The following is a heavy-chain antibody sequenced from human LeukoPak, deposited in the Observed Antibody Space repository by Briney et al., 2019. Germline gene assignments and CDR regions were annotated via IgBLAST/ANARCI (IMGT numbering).Heavy chain of an antibody. D-gene: IGHD3-10*01. CDR1: GYSFTNYW. CDR3: ARHQYSYGSSLDY. Sequence: GESLKISCKGSGYSFTNYWISWVRQMPGKGLEWMGRIDPSDSYTNYSPSLEGHVTISADNSITTASLQWSRLKASDTAIYYCARHQYSYGSSLDYWGQGTLVTVSS. J-gene: IGHJ4*02. CDR2: IDPSDSYT. V-gene: IGHV5-10-1*01.